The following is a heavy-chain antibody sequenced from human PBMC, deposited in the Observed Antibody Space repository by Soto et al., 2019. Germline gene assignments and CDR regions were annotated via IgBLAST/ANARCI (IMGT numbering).Heavy chain of an antibody. D-gene: IGHD3-16*01. V-gene: IGHV1-69*13. CDR2: IIPIFGTA. J-gene: IGHJ6*02. CDR3: AKGRPSLGGTGRGAMDV. CDR1: RVAFSKFI. Sequence: SVKVSCKASRVAFSKFIVTWVRQAPGLGLEWVGGIIPIFGTANYAQKFQGRVTITADESTSTSYMEVNSLRADDTAVYYCAKGRPSLGGTGRGAMDVWGQGTTVTVS.